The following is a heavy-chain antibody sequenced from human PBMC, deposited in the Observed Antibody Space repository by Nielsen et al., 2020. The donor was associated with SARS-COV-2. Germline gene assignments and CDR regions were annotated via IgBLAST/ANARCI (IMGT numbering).Heavy chain of an antibody. CDR3: ARGFDL. J-gene: IGHJ2*01. V-gene: IGHV4-4*02. CDR2: IYHSGST. Sequence: GSLRLSCAVSGDSIISSNWWSWVRQPPGKGLEWIGEIYHSGSTNYNPSLKSRVTISLDTSKNQLSLKLNSVTAADTAMYYCARGFDLWGRGTLVTVSS. CDR1: GDSIISSNW.